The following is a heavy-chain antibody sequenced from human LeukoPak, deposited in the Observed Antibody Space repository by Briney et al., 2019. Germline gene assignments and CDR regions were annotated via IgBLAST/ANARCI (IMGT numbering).Heavy chain of an antibody. J-gene: IGHJ4*02. V-gene: IGHV1-2*02. Sequence: ASVKVSRKASGYTFTGYYMHWVRQAPGQGLEWMGWINPNSGGTNYAQKFQGRVTMSRDTSISTAYMELSRLRSDDTAVYYCARDGYYYDSSGYSNWGQGTLVTVSS. D-gene: IGHD3-22*01. CDR3: ARDGYYYDSSGYSN. CDR2: INPNSGGT. CDR1: GYTFTGYY.